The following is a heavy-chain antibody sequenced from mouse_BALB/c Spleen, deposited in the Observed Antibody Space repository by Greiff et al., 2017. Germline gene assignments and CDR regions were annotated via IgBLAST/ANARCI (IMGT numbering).Heavy chain of an antibody. J-gene: IGHJ4*01. V-gene: IGHV5-12-1*01. Sequence: EVKVVESGGGLVKPGGSLKLSCAASGFAFSSYDMSWVRQTPEKRLEWVAYISSGGGSTYYPDTVKGRFTISRDNAKNTLYLQMSSLKSEDTAMYYCARHEGNYYAMDYWGQGTSVTVSS. CDR1: GFAFSSYD. D-gene: IGHD2-14*01. CDR3: ARHEGNYYAMDY. CDR2: ISSGGGST.